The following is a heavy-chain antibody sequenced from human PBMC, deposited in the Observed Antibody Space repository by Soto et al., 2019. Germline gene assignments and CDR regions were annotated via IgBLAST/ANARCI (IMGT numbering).Heavy chain of an antibody. J-gene: IGHJ5*02. CDR1: GCTFSSYA. V-gene: IGHV1-69*13. D-gene: IGHD2-21*02. Sequence: SVKVSCKASGCTFSSYAICWVQQAPGQGLEWMGGIIPIFGTANYAQKFQGRVTITADESTSTAYMELSSLRSEDTAVYYCARAHCGGDCYTSYNWFDPWGQGTLVTVSS. CDR2: IIPIFGTA. CDR3: ARAHCGGDCYTSYNWFDP.